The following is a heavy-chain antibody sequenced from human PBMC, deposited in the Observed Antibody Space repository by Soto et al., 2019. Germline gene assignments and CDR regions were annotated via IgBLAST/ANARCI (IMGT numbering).Heavy chain of an antibody. CDR1: GFTFSSYG. V-gene: IGHV3-30*18. CDR2: ISYDGSNK. D-gene: IGHD6-13*01. Sequence: QVQLVESGGGVVQPGRSLRLSCAASGFTFSSYGMHWVRQAPGKGLELVAVISYDGSNKYYADSVKGRFTISRDNSKNTLYLQMNSLRAEDTAVYYCAKQYSSSWPPYFDYWGQGTLVTVSS. J-gene: IGHJ4*02. CDR3: AKQYSSSWPPYFDY.